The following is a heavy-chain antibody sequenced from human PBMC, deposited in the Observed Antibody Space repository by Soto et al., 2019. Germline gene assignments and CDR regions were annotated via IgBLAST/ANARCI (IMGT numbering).Heavy chain of an antibody. V-gene: IGHV4-31*03. D-gene: IGHD3-10*01. J-gene: IGHJ4*02. Sequence: QVQLQESGPGLVKPSQTLSLTCTVSGGSISSGAYYWSWIRQYPGKGLEWIGYIYYSGNTYYNPSLKSRVTISGDTAENQFSLKLSSVTAADTAVYYCASVKDGDHLDYWGQGTLVTVSS. CDR1: GGSISSGAYY. CDR2: IYYSGNT. CDR3: ASVKDGDHLDY.